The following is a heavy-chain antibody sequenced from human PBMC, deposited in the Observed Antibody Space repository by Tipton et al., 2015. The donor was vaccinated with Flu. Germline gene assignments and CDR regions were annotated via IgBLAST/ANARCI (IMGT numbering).Heavy chain of an antibody. D-gene: IGHD3-10*01. J-gene: IGHJ3*02. V-gene: IGHV4-39*07. CDR3: ARNLGGGAFDI. Sequence: TLSLTCTVSGGSISTSNYYWDWIRQPPGKGLEWIGNIYYNGTTSYNPSLQSRVTISIYTSNNQFSLKLSSVTAADTAVYYCARNLGGGAFDIWGQGTMVTVSS. CDR2: IYYNGTT. CDR1: GGSISTSNYY.